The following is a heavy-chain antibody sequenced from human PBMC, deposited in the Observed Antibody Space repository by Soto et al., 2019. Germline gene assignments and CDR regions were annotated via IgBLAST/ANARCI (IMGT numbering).Heavy chain of an antibody. CDR2: IYQTGTT. D-gene: IGHD2-8*01. CDR3: ARAVFCTDGSCFPNWLDP. CDR1: GDSINDDGHS. J-gene: IGHJ5*02. Sequence: PSETLSLTCTVSGDSINDDGHSWSWIRQPPGEALEWIGYIYQTGTTQYNPSLSSRVSISADRSKNQFSLHLTSVTAADTAVYYCARAVFCTDGSCFPNWLDPWGQGILVTLSS. V-gene: IGHV4-30-2*01.